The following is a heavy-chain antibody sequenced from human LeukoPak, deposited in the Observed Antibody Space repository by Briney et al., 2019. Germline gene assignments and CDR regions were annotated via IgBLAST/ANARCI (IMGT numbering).Heavy chain of an antibody. Sequence: PSETLSLTCAVYGGSFSGYYWSWIRQPPGKGLEWIGEINHSGSTNYNPSLKSRVTISVDTSKNQFSLKLSSVTAADTAVYYCARGLYCSSTSCPGLYYYYGMDVWGQGTTVTVSS. V-gene: IGHV4-34*01. CDR2: INHSGST. J-gene: IGHJ6*02. CDR1: GGSFSGYY. CDR3: ARGLYCSSTSCPGLYYYYGMDV. D-gene: IGHD2-2*01.